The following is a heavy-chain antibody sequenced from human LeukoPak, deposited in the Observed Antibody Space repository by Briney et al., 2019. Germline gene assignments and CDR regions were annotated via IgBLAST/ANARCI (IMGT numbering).Heavy chain of an antibody. CDR3: AKKGYATFDY. CDR1: GFTFSSYA. V-gene: IGHV3-23*01. D-gene: IGHD5-18*01. J-gene: IGHJ4*02. Sequence: PGGSLRLSCAASGFTFSSYAMSWVRPAPGKGLEWVSAISGSGGGTYYADSVKGRFTISRDNSKNTLYLQTNSLRAEDTAVYYCAKKGYATFDYWGQGTLVTVSS. CDR2: ISGSGGGT.